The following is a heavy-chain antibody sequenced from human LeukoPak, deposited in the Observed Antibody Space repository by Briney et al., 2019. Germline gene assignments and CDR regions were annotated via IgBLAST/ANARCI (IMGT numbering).Heavy chain of an antibody. CDR2: INHSGST. J-gene: IGHJ4*02. V-gene: IGHV4-34*01. D-gene: IGHD5-24*01. CDR3: ARRRDGSYFDY. CDR1: GGSFSGYY. Sequence: SETLSLTCAVYGGSFSGYYWSWIRQPPGKGLEWIEEINHSGSTNYNPSLKSRVTISVDTSKNQFSLKLSSVTAADTAVYYCARRRDGSYFDYWGQGTLVTVSS.